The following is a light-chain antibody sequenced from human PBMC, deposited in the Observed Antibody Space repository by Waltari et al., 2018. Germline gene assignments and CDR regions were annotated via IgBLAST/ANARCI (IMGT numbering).Light chain of an antibody. CDR3: QQSFSHPRT. Sequence: DIEMTQSPSSLSASVGDRVPATCRPSETIMNYLNCYQQKPGEAPTLLIFAASSLPSGVAARFSGGGAGTEFTLTISNLQPEDFATYYCQQSFSHPRTFGRGTTGEI. V-gene: IGKV1-39*01. J-gene: IGKJ4*01. CDR1: ETIMNY. CDR2: AAS.